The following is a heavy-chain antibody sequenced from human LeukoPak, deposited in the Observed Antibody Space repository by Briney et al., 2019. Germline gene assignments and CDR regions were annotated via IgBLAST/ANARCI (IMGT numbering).Heavy chain of an antibody. J-gene: IGHJ5*02. V-gene: IGHV4-38-2*01. CDR1: GYSISSGYY. Sequence: SETLSLTCAVSGYSISSGYYWGWIRQPPGKGLEWIGSIYHSGSTYYNPSLKGRFTISVDTSKNQFSLKLSSVTAADTAVYYCARTSIIAVAGTHEWFDPWGQGTLVTVSS. CDR2: IYHSGST. D-gene: IGHD6-19*01. CDR3: ARTSIIAVAGTHEWFDP.